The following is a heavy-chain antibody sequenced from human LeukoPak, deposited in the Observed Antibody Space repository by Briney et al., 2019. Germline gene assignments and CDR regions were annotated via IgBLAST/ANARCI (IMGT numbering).Heavy chain of an antibody. J-gene: IGHJ4*02. CDR2: IKQDGSET. CDR3: VSQIVGAAIDY. Sequence: PGGSLRLSCAASGFSFSNYWMSWVRQAPGKGLEWVANIKQDGSETNYVDSVKGRFTISRDNAENSLSLQMNSLRAEDTAVYYCVSQIVGAAIDYWGQGTLVTVSS. CDR1: GFSFSNYW. V-gene: IGHV3-7*01. D-gene: IGHD1-26*01.